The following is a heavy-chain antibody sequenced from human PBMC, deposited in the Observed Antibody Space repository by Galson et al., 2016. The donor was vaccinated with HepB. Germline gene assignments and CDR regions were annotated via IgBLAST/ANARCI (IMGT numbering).Heavy chain of an antibody. V-gene: IGHV1-2*04. Sequence: SVKVSCKASGYDFSDYFIHWVRQAPGQGLEWMGWIDPNNGATNYAQKFQGWVTMTRDTSTSTAYMDLKRLKSDDTALYYCARPQFPSTWGSGGRVGYWGQGTLVTASS. CDR1: GYDFSDYF. D-gene: IGHD7-27*01. J-gene: IGHJ4*02. CDR3: ARPQFPSTWGSGGRVGY. CDR2: IDPNNGAT.